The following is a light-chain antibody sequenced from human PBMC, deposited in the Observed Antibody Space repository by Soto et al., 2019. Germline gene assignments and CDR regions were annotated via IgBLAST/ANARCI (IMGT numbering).Light chain of an antibody. Sequence: QSVLTQPPSASGTPGQWVTISCSGSSSNIGGNTVHWYKQLPGAAPNLLIYSNSRRPSGVPDRFSGSKSGTSASLDISGLQSDDEADYYCAARDDSLNGVVFGGGTKLTVL. CDR2: SNS. J-gene: IGLJ2*01. CDR3: AARDDSLNGVV. CDR1: SSNIGGNT. V-gene: IGLV1-44*01.